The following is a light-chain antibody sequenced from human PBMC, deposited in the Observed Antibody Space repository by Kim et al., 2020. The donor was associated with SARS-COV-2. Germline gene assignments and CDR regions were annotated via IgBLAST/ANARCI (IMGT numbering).Light chain of an antibody. CDR3: QSYDSSLSGWV. V-gene: IGLV1-40*01. CDR2: GNS. CDR1: SSNIGAGFD. J-gene: IGLJ3*02. Sequence: QSVLTQPPSVSGAPGQRVTISCTGSSSNIGAGFDVHWFQQLPGTAPKLLISGNSNRPSGVPDRFSGSKSATSASLAITGLQAEDEADYYCQSYDSSLSGWVFGGGTQLTVL.